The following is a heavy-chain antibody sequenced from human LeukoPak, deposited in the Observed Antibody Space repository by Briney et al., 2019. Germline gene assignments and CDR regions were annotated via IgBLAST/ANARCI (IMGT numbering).Heavy chain of an antibody. D-gene: IGHD2-15*01. CDR1: GGSISNSGGFY. CDR2: ISYRGST. Sequence: SETLSPICTVSGGSISNSGGFYWSWIRQHPGNGLEWIGFISYRGSTYYNPSLKSRVSMSVDTSRSQFSLRLTSVTDEDTAVYYCARISQSSGGFYYWGQGSLVTVSS. CDR3: ARISQSSGGFYY. J-gene: IGHJ4*02. V-gene: IGHV4-31*02.